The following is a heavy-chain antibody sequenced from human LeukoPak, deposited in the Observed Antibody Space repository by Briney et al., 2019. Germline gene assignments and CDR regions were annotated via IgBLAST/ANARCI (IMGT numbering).Heavy chain of an antibody. Sequence: ASVKVSCKVSGYTLTELSMHWVRQAPGKGLEWMGGFDPEDGETIYAQKFQGRVTMTEDTSTDTAYMELSSLRSEDTAVYYCATDPTDGYYYGMDVWGQGTTVTVSS. D-gene: IGHD4-11*01. J-gene: IGHJ6*02. V-gene: IGHV1-24*01. CDR1: GYTLTELS. CDR2: FDPEDGET. CDR3: ATDPTDGYYYGMDV.